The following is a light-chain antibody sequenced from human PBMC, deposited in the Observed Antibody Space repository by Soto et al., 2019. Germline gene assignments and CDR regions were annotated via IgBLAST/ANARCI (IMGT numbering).Light chain of an antibody. CDR3: QHYYSTPLT. CDR1: QSVLYSSNSKNY. Sequence: DLVMTQSPDSLAVSLGERATINCKSSQSVLYSSNSKNYLAWYQQKPGQPPKLLIYWASTRESGVPDRFCGSGSGTDFTLTISGLQAEDVAVYYCQHYYSTPLTFGGGTKVEI. J-gene: IGKJ4*01. CDR2: WAS. V-gene: IGKV4-1*01.